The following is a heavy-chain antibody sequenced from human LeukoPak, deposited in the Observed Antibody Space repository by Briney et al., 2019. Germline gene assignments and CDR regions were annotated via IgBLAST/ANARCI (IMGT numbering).Heavy chain of an antibody. CDR3: ARGYYYGSGSFDY. J-gene: IGHJ4*02. CDR1: GGSISSYY. V-gene: IGHV4-59*01. D-gene: IGHD3-10*01. Sequence: PSETLSLTCTVSGGSISSYYWSWIRQPPGKGLGWVGYIYYSGSTNYNPSLKSRVTISVDTSKNQFSLKLSSVTAADTAVYYCARGYYYGSGSFDYWGQGTLVTVSS. CDR2: IYYSGST.